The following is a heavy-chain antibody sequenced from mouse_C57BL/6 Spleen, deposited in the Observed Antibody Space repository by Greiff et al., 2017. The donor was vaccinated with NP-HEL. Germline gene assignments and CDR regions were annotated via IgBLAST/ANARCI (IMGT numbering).Heavy chain of an antibody. CDR1: GYTFTDYE. J-gene: IGHJ2*01. Sequence: QVHVKQPGAELVRPGASVTLSCKASGYTFTDYEMHWVKQTPVHGLEWIGAIDPETGGTAYNQKFKGKAILTADKSSSTAYMELRSLTSEDSAVYYCTRGNTYWGQGTTLTVSS. CDR2: IDPETGGT. CDR3: TRGNTY. V-gene: IGHV1-15*01.